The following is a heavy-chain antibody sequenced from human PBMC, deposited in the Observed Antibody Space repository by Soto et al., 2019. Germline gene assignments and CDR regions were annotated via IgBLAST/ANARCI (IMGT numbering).Heavy chain of an antibody. J-gene: IGHJ4*02. CDR3: VRGKVESIAARQSFDY. D-gene: IGHD6-6*01. V-gene: IGHV1-69*06. CDR2: IIPIFGTA. CDR1: GGTFSSYA. Sequence: QVQLVQSGAEVKKPGSSVKVSCKASGGTFSSYAISWVRQAHGQGLEWMGGIIPIFGTANYAQKCQGRVTITSDKSTSTAYMELSSLRSEDTAVYYCVRGKVESIAARQSFDYWGQGTLVTVSS.